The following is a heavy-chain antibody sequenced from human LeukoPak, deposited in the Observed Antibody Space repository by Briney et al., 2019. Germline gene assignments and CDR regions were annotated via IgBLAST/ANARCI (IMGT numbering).Heavy chain of an antibody. CDR2: ISWNSGSI. Sequence: GGSLRLSCAASGFTFSSYAMSWVRQAPGKGLEWVSGISWNSGSIGYADSVKGRFTISRDNAKNSLYLQMNSLRAEDTALYYCAKDNKFGELQPVFDYWGQGTLVTVSS. V-gene: IGHV3-9*01. J-gene: IGHJ4*02. CDR3: AKDNKFGELQPVFDY. CDR1: GFTFSSYA. D-gene: IGHD3-10*01.